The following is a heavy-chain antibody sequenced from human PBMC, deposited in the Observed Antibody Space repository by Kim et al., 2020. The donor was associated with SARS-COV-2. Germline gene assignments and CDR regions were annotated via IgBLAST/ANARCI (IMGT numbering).Heavy chain of an antibody. D-gene: IGHD5-18*01. CDR1: GFTFSSYS. J-gene: IGHJ4*02. CDR3: ARAAFAYTAMALDY. Sequence: GGSLRLSCAASGFTFSSYSMNWVRQAPGKGLEWVSSISSSSSYIYYADSVKGRFTISRDNAKNSLYLQMNSLRAEDTAVYYCARAAFAYTAMALDYWGQGTLVTVSS. CDR2: ISSSSSYI. V-gene: IGHV3-21*01.